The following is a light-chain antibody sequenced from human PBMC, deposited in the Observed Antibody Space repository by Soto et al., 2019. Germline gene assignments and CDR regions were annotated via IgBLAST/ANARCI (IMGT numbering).Light chain of an antibody. CDR1: QYISKY. Sequence: DIQMTQSLSSLSAHVRDRVTIDLQASQYISKYLILYQQKPGKAPKLLIYDASNLETGGPSRFSGSGSGTDFNFTISSLQHEDIATYYCQLYGNLVTFGEGTKVDIK. CDR3: QLYGNLVT. J-gene: IGKJ4*01. CDR2: DAS. V-gene: IGKV1-33*01.